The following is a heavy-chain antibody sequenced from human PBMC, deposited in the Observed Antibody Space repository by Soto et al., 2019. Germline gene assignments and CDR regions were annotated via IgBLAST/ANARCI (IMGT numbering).Heavy chain of an antibody. Sequence: QIQLVQSGAEVKKPGASVKVSCKASGYTFISYGISWVRQAPGQGLEWMGWISAYNGNPNYAQKLQGRVTMTTDTSTSTAYMELRSLRSDDTAVYYCARVLLPGYYEGREYNGMDVWGQGTTVTVSS. CDR3: ARVLLPGYYEGREYNGMDV. V-gene: IGHV1-18*01. CDR1: GYTFISYG. J-gene: IGHJ6*02. D-gene: IGHD3-9*01. CDR2: ISAYNGNP.